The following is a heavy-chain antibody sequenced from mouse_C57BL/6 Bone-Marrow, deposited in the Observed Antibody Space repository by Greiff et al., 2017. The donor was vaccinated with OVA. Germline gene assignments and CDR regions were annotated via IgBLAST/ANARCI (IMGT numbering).Heavy chain of an antibody. CDR2: IYPRSGNT. CDR3: ARERGNPAWFAY. Sequence: QVQLKQSGAELARPGASVKLSCKASGYTFTSYGISWVKQRTGQGLEWIGEIYPRSGNTYYNEKLKGKATLTADKSSSTAYMELRSLTSEDSAVYFCARERGNPAWFAYWGQGTLVTVSA. D-gene: IGHD2-1*01. J-gene: IGHJ3*01. CDR1: GYTFTSYG. V-gene: IGHV1-81*01.